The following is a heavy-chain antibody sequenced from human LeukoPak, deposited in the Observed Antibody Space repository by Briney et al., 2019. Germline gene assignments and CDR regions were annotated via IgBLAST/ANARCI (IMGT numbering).Heavy chain of an antibody. J-gene: IGHJ3*02. Sequence: PGGSLRLSCAASGFTFSSYWMSWVRQAPGKGLEWVANIKQDGSEKYYVDSVKGRFTISRDNAKNSLYLQMNSLRAEDTAVYYCARGGTYYDFWSGYLDAFDIWGQGTMVTVSS. CDR1: GFTFSSYW. D-gene: IGHD3-3*01. CDR2: IKQDGSEK. CDR3: ARGGTYYDFWSGYLDAFDI. V-gene: IGHV3-7*01.